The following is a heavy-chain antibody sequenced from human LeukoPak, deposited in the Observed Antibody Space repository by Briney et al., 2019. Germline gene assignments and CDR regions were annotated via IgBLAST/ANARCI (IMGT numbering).Heavy chain of an antibody. J-gene: IGHJ4*02. Sequence: PGGSLRLSCAASGFTFTNYAMSWVRQAPGQGLEWVSDISGSGDFTYYADSVKGRFTISRDKSKNTLYLQMNSLRAEDTAVYYCAKDGARDGYNYPDYWGQGTLVTVSS. CDR2: ISGSGDFT. CDR3: AKDGARDGYNYPDY. CDR1: GFTFTNYA. V-gene: IGHV3-23*01. D-gene: IGHD5-24*01.